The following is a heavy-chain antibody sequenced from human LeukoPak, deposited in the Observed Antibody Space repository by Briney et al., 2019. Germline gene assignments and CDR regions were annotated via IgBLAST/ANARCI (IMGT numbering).Heavy chain of an antibody. CDR1: GYTLTELS. V-gene: IGHV1-24*01. CDR2: FDPEDGET. Sequence: ASVKVSCKVSGYTLTELSMHWVRQAPGEGLEWMGGFDPEDGETIYAQKFQGRVTMTEDTSTDTAYMELSSLRSEDTAVYYCATAPVVPAAPSWFDPWGQGTLVTVSS. J-gene: IGHJ5*02. D-gene: IGHD2-2*01. CDR3: ATAPVVPAAPSWFDP.